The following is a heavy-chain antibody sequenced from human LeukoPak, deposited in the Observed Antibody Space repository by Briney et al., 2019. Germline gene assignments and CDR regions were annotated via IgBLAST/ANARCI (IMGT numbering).Heavy chain of an antibody. J-gene: IGHJ4*02. Sequence: PGGSLRLSCAASGFSFTNAWMTWVRQAPGKGLEWIGRIRSKTAGGTTDYAAPVKGRFTISRDDSKNMLYLQMSSLTTEDTAICYCTAYYDFLTGYNTRRDYWGQGTLVTVSP. CDR3: TAYYDFLTGYNTRRDY. D-gene: IGHD3-9*01. CDR2: IRSKTAGGTT. CDR1: GFSFTNAW. V-gene: IGHV3-15*01.